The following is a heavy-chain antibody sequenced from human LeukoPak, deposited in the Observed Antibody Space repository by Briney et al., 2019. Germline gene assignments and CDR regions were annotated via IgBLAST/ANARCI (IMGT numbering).Heavy chain of an antibody. CDR2: ISAYSGDT. J-gene: IGHJ4*02. V-gene: IGHV1-18*01. CDR1: GYTFTKYG. CDR3: ASNTGSDATGYAY. D-gene: IGHD3-9*01. Sequence: ASVKVSCKASGYTFTKYGITWVRQAPGQGLEWMGWISAYSGDTNYAQKFQDRVTTTTDTSTRTAYMELTTLRSDDTAVYYCASNTGSDATGYAYWGQGTLVTVSS.